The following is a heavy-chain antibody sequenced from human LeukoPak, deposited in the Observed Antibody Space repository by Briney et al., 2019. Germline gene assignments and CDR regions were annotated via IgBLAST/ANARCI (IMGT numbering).Heavy chain of an antibody. CDR2: ISSSSSRI. J-gene: IGHJ6*03. V-gene: IGHV3-48*01. CDR3: ACDSRASCIQYGYYYMDV. D-gene: IGHD3-10*01. Sequence: PGGSLRLSCAASGFTFSLYTMNWVRQAPRKGMEWVPYISSSSSRIYYGYSVKGRFTISRDNSKNSVYLQMNSRIAWETAVYYCACDSRASCIQYGYYYMDVWGKGTTVTVSS. CDR1: GFTFSLYT.